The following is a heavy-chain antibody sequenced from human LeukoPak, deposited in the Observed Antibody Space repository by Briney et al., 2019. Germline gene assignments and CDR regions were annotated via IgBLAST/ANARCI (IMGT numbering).Heavy chain of an antibody. V-gene: IGHV1-8*01. Sequence: ASVKVSCKASGYTFTSYDINWVRQATGQGLEWMGWMNPNSGNTGYAQKFQGRVTMTRNTSISTAYMELSSLRSEDTAVYYCAREPYGGSGSYYYYYYYGMDVWGQGTTVTVSS. D-gene: IGHD3-10*01. CDR2: MNPNSGNT. J-gene: IGHJ6*02. CDR3: AREPYGGSGSYYYYYYYGMDV. CDR1: GYTFTSYD.